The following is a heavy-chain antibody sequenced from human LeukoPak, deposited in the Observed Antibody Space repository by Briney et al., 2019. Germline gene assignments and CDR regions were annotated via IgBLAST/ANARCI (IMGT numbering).Heavy chain of an antibody. J-gene: IGHJ4*02. CDR3: ARDASTINFDY. CDR1: GYTFTGYS. Sequence: ASVKVSCKASGYTFTGYSINWLRQAPGQGLEWIGWITTSTGNPTYAQGFTGRFVFSLDTSVSTTYLHINSLKAEDTAVYYCARDASTINFDYWGQGTLVTVSS. CDR2: ITTSTGNP. V-gene: IGHV7-4-1*02. D-gene: IGHD5/OR15-5a*01.